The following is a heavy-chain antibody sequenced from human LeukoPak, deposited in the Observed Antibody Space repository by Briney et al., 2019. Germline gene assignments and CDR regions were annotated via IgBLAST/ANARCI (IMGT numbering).Heavy chain of an antibody. CDR2: ISAYNGNA. J-gene: IGHJ5*02. CDR1: GYTFTSYG. V-gene: IGHV1-18*01. CDR3: ARGAAPYGDYRNWFDP. Sequence: ASVKVSCKASGYTFTSYGISWVRQAPGQGLEWMGWISAYNGNANYAQKLQGRVTMTTDTSTSTAYMELRSLRSDDTAVYYCARGAAPYGDYRNWFDPWGQGTLVTVSS. D-gene: IGHD4-17*01.